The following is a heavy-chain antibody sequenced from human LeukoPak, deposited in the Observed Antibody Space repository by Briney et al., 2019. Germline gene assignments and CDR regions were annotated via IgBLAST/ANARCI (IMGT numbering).Heavy chain of an antibody. CDR3: ARGDITTRGYYYCMDV. CDR1: GGSFSGYH. V-gene: IGHV4-34*01. CDR2: INPSGST. Sequence: SETLSLTCAVYGGSFSGYHWTWIRQSPGKGLEWIGDINPSGSTDYNPSLKSRLTISLDTSKNQFSLKLSSVTAADTAVYYCARGDITTRGYYYCMDVWGNGTTVTVSS. D-gene: IGHD5-12*01. J-gene: IGHJ6*03.